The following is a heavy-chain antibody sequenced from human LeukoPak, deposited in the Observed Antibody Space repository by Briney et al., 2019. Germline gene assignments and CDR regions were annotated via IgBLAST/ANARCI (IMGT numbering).Heavy chain of an antibody. CDR3: ARDTLGTGDY. CDR1: GFTFSSYG. V-gene: IGHV3-30*03. J-gene: IGHJ4*02. D-gene: IGHD7-27*01. Sequence: PGGSLRLSCAASGFTFSSYGMHWVRQAPGKGLEWVAVISYDGSNKYYADSVKGRFTISRDNAKNSLYLQMNSLRAEDTAMYYCARDTLGTGDYWGQGTLVTVSS. CDR2: ISYDGSNK.